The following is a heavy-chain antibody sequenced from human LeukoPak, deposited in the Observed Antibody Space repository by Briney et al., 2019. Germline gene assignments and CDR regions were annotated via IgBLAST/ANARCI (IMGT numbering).Heavy chain of an antibody. V-gene: IGHV4-59*01. D-gene: IGHD1/OR15-1a*01. CDR3: ARWNNSGDY. CDR2: IYYSGISGST. J-gene: IGHJ4*02. CDR1: GGSISGYH. Sequence: HSETLSLTCSVSGGSISGYHWSWIRQPPGKGLEWIGYIYYSGISGSTNYNPSLKSRVTISVDTSKNQFSLNLSSVTAADTAVYYCARWNNSGDYWGQGTLVTVSS.